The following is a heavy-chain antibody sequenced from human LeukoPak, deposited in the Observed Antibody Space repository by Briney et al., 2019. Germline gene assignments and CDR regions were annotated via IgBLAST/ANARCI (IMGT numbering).Heavy chain of an antibody. J-gene: IGHJ3*02. V-gene: IGHV5-51*01. CDR3: ARRFIGSGWYATPHDAFDI. Sequence: GASLQICGEGSGYIFTSYWIGWGRQLRGKGLGGMGIIYPGDSDTRYSPSFQGHVTIPADKSISTAYLQWSSLKASDTAMYYCARRFIGSGWYATPHDAFDIWGQGTMVTVSS. D-gene: IGHD6-19*01. CDR1: GYIFTSYW. CDR2: IYPGDSDT.